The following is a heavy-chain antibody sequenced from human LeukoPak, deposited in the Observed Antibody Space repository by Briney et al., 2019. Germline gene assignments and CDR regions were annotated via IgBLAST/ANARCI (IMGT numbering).Heavy chain of an antibody. D-gene: IGHD5-12*01. Sequence: SETLSLTCTVSGGSISSSSYYWGWIRQPPGKGLEWIGSIYYSGSTYYNPSLKSRVTISVDTSKNQFSLKLSSVTAADTAVYYCARGPPGVATIGGLDYWGQGTLVTVSS. V-gene: IGHV4-39*07. CDR2: IYYSGST. CDR1: GGSISSSSYY. J-gene: IGHJ4*02. CDR3: ARGPPGVATIGGLDY.